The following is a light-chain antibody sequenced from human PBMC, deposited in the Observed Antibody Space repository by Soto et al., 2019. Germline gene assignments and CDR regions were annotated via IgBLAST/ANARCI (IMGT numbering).Light chain of an antibody. Sequence: EVVLTQSPGTLSLSPGERATLSCRASQSVSSTYFAWYQQKPGQAPRLLMYAASRRETGIPDRFSGSGSGTDFTLTISRLEPEDFAVYYCQQYDSSPQTFGQGTKVEIK. V-gene: IGKV3-20*01. CDR2: AAS. CDR3: QQYDSSPQT. J-gene: IGKJ1*01. CDR1: QSVSSTY.